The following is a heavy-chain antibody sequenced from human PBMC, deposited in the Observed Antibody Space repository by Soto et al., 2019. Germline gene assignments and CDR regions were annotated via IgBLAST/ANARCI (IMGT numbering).Heavy chain of an antibody. V-gene: IGHV3-33*01. D-gene: IGHD1-1*01. Sequence: QVQLVESGGGVVQPGRSLRLSCVASGFTFSTYGMHWVRQAPGKGLEWVAMTWNDGSHKYYADPVKDRFTISRDNFKNTLYLQINSLRDEGSAVYYCTTELNDMQAFDIWGQGTMVTVSS. CDR2: TWNDGSHK. J-gene: IGHJ3*02. CDR3: TTELNDMQAFDI. CDR1: GFTFSTYG.